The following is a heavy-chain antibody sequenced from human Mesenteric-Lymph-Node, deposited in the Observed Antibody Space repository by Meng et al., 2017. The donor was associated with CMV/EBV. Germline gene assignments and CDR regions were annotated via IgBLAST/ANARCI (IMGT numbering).Heavy chain of an antibody. D-gene: IGHD4-23*01. V-gene: IGHV3-48*04. Sequence: GESLKISCAASGFTFSSYSMNWVRQAPGKGLEWVSYISSSSSTIYYADSVKGRFTISRDNAKNSLYLQMNSLRAVDTAVYYCATMVVTGYYYYGMDVWGQGTTVTVSS. CDR2: ISSSSSTI. CDR1: GFTFSSYS. J-gene: IGHJ6*02. CDR3: ATMVVTGYYYYGMDV.